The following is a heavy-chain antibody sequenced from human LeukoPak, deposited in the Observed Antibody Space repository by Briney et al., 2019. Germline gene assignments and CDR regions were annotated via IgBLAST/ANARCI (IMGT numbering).Heavy chain of an antibody. CDR3: AKGRGILGLDH. V-gene: IGHV3-9*01. D-gene: IGHD3-9*01. Sequence: PGGSLRLSCAASGFTFDDYAMHWVRQAPGKGLEWVSGISWNSGSIGYADSVKGRFTISRDDAKNSLYLQMNSLRAEDTALYYCAKGRGILGLDHWGQGTLVTVSS. CDR1: GFTFDDYA. CDR2: ISWNSGSI. J-gene: IGHJ4*02.